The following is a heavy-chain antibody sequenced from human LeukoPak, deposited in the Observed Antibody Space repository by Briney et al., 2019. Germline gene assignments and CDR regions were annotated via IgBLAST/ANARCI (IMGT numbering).Heavy chain of an antibody. CDR3: ARGVRPGLVQDFDY. V-gene: IGHV1-2*06. Sequence: ASVKVSCKASGYTFTGYYMHWVRQAPGQGLEWMGRINPNIGGTNYAQKFQGRVTMTRDTSISTAYMELSRLRPDDTAVYYCARGVRPGLVQDFDYWGQGTLVTVSS. CDR1: GYTFTGYY. CDR2: INPNIGGT. J-gene: IGHJ4*02. D-gene: IGHD6-19*01.